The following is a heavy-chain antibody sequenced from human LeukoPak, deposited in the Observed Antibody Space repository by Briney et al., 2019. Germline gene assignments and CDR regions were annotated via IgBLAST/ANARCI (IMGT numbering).Heavy chain of an antibody. CDR3: ARDNFSSYGYYFDY. V-gene: IGHV4-31*03. CDR1: GGSISSGGYY. CDR2: IYYSGST. D-gene: IGHD5-18*01. Sequence: SSETLSLTCTVSGGSISSGGYYWSWIRQHPGRGLEWIGYIYYSGSTYYNPSLKSRVTISVDTSKIQFSLKLSSVTAADTAVYYCARDNFSSYGYYFDYWGQGTLVTVSS. J-gene: IGHJ4*02.